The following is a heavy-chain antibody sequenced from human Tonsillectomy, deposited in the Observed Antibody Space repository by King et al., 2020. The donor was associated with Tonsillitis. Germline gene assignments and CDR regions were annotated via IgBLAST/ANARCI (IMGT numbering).Heavy chain of an antibody. CDR3: TLHSAPPV. CDR2: IKSKAYGGTT. J-gene: IGHJ4*02. D-gene: IGHD5-18*01. CDR1: GFTFGDYA. Sequence: VQLVESGGGLVQPGRSLRLSCTASGFTFGDYAVSWVRQAPGNGLEWVGFIKSKAYGGTTQYAASVKGRFAISRDDSKSIAYLQMNSLKTEDTAVYYCTLHSAPPVWGQGTLVTVSS. V-gene: IGHV3-49*04.